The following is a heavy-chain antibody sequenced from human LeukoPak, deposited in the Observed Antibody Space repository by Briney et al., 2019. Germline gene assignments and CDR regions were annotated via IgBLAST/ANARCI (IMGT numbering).Heavy chain of an antibody. J-gene: IGHJ4*02. CDR1: GYTFTSYD. CDR3: ARGVYDSSGYYYDY. Sequence: ASVKVSCKASGYTFTSYDINWVRQATGQGLEWMGWMNPNSGNTGYAQKFQGRVTITRNTSISTAYMELSSLRSEDTAVYYCARGVYDSSGYYYDYWGQGTLVTVSS. V-gene: IGHV1-8*03. D-gene: IGHD3-22*01. CDR2: MNPNSGNT.